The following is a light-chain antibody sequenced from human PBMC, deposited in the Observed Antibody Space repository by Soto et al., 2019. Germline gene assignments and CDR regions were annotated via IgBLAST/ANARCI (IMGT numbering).Light chain of an antibody. V-gene: IGKV1-39*01. CDR1: QSIGRN. Sequence: DIQMTQSPASLSASVGDRVSISCRASQSIGRNLNWYQQKSGKAPTLLIFTSSSLQSGVPSRFSGSGSGTDFALTITSLEAEDFATYYCQQTYIALPWTFGQGTKVDIK. CDR2: TSS. J-gene: IGKJ1*01. CDR3: QQTYIALPWT.